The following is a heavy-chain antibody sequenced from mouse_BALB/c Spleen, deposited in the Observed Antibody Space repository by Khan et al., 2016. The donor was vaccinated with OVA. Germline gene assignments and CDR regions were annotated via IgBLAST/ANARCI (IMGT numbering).Heavy chain of an antibody. J-gene: IGHJ4*01. CDR2: IWGDGIT. CDR1: GFSLTGYG. Sequence: QVQLQQSGPGLVAPSQSLSITCTVSGFSLTGYGVNWVRQPPGKGLEWLGVIWGDGITDYNSAFKSRLSISKDNSKSQVFLKMNSLQTDDTARNYCARSPYVGHYYAMNYWGQGTSDTVST. D-gene: IGHD1-1*01. CDR3: ARSPYVGHYYAMNY. V-gene: IGHV2-6-7*01.